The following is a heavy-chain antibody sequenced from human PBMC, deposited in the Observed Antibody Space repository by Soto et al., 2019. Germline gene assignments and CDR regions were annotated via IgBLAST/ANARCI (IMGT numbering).Heavy chain of an antibody. CDR2: IYYSGTT. D-gene: IGHD3-22*01. CDR3: ARLPDSGYYYDGHAFDI. J-gene: IGHJ3*02. CDR1: GGSISSDY. Sequence: SETLSLTCTVSGGSISSDYWTWIRLPPGKGLEWIGHIYYSGTTNYNPSLRSRVTISVDTSKTQFSLKLSSVTAADTAVYFCARLPDSGYYYDGHAFDIWGQGTMVT. V-gene: IGHV4-59*08.